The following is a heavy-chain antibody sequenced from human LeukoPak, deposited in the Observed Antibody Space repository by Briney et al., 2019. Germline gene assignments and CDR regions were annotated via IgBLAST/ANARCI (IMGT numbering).Heavy chain of an antibody. CDR2: IYYSGST. CDR1: GGSMSNTAYY. D-gene: IGHD1-26*01. Sequence: PSETLFLTCTVSGGSMSNTAYYWGWIRQPPGKGLEWIGSIYYSGSTYYDPSLKSRVTISVDTSKNQLSLKLSSVTAADTAVYYCARLRSGSYDYWGQGTLVTVPS. CDR3: ARLRSGSYDY. V-gene: IGHV4-39*01. J-gene: IGHJ4*02.